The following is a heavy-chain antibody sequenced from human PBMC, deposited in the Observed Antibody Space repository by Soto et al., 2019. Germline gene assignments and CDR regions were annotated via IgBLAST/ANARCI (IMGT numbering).Heavy chain of an antibody. D-gene: IGHD3-10*01. J-gene: IGHJ6*02. Sequence: QVQLVESGGGVVQPGRSLRLSCAASGFTFSSYGMHWVRQAPGKGLEWVAVIWYDGRNKYYADSVKGRFTISRDNSKNTLYLQMNSLRAEDTAVYYCARDGSGRYYYGMDVWGQGTTVTVSS. V-gene: IGHV3-33*01. CDR3: ARDGSGRYYYGMDV. CDR2: IWYDGRNK. CDR1: GFTFSSYG.